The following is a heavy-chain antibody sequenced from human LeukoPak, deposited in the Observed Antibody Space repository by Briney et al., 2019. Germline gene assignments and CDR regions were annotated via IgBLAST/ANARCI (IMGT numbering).Heavy chain of an antibody. Sequence: GASVKVSCEASGGTFSSYAISWVRQAPGQGLEWMGRIIPILGIANYAQKFQGRVTITADKSTSTAYMELSSLRSEDTAVYYCARDSRYSGYQYYGMDVWGQGTTVTVSS. CDR3: ARDSRYSGYQYYGMDV. CDR1: GGTFSSYA. D-gene: IGHD5-12*01. CDR2: IIPILGIA. V-gene: IGHV1-69*04. J-gene: IGHJ6*02.